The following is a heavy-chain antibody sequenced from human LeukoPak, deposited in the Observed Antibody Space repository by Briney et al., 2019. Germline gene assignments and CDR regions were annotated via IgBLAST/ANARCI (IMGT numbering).Heavy chain of an antibody. CDR1: GYRFTGYY. V-gene: IGHV1-18*04. D-gene: IGHD6-19*01. CDR3: ARDPSNTSGRYIYFDY. CDR2: ISAFNGDT. J-gene: IGHJ4*02. Sequence: GASVKVSCKASGYRFTGYYIHWVRQAPGQGLEWMGWISAFNGDTNYAQNFKGRVTMTTDTSTRTAYMELRSLRSDDTAVYYCARDPSNTSGRYIYFDYWGQGTLVTVSS.